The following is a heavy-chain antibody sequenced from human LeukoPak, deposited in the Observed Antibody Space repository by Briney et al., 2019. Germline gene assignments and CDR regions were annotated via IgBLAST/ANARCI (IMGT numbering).Heavy chain of an antibody. CDR1: GFTFSGSA. D-gene: IGHD6-19*01. V-gene: IGHV3-73*01. CDR3: TRLRYSSGWFPGNAFDI. CDR2: IRSKANSYAT. J-gene: IGHJ3*02. Sequence: PGGSLKLSCAASGFTFSGSAMHWVRQASGKGLEWVGRIRSKANSYATAYAASVKGRFTISRDDSKNTAYLQMNSLKTEDTAVYYCTRLRYSSGWFPGNAFDIWGQGTMVTVSS.